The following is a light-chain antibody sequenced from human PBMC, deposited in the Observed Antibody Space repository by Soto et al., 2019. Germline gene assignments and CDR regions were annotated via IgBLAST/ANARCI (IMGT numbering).Light chain of an antibody. CDR3: QSYDSSLSAWV. CDR1: SSNIGAGYD. CDR2: LNN. Sequence: VLTQPPSVSGAPGQRVTISCTGSSSNIGAGYDVHWYQQIPGTAPKLLIYLNNNRPSGVPDRLSGSKSGTSASLAITGLQAEDEADYYCQSYDSSLSAWVFGGGTKLTVL. J-gene: IGLJ3*02. V-gene: IGLV1-40*01.